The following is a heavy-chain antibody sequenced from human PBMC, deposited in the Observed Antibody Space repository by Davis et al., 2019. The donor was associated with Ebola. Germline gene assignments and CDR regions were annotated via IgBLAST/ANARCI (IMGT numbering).Heavy chain of an antibody. CDR3: ARDHGY. Sequence: GESLKIPCAAPGFNVSSNYMSWVRQAPGQGLEWVSIIYSGGNTYYADSVKGRFTISRHNSKNTLYLQMNSLRPEDTAVYYCARDHGYWGQGTLVTVSS. CDR2: IYSGGNT. J-gene: IGHJ4*02. V-gene: IGHV3-53*04. CDR1: GFNVSSNY.